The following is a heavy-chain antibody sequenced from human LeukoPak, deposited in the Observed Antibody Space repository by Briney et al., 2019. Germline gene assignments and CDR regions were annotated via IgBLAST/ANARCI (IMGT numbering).Heavy chain of an antibody. CDR1: GGTFSSYA. D-gene: IGHD6-13*01. CDR3: ARQQQLVLAGAFDI. Sequence: SVTVSCKASGGTFSSYAISWVRQAPGQGLEWVGGIIPIFGTANYAQKFQGRVTITADESTSTAYMELSSLRSEDTAVYYCARQQQLVLAGAFDIWGQGTMVTVSS. V-gene: IGHV1-69*13. J-gene: IGHJ3*02. CDR2: IIPIFGTA.